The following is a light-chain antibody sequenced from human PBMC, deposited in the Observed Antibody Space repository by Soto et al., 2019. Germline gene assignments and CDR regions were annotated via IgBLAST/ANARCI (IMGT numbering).Light chain of an antibody. CDR1: QSISSW. V-gene: IGKV1-5*03. Sequence: DIQMTQSPSTLSASVGDRVTITCRASQSISSWLAWYQQKPGKAPKLLIYKASSLESGVPSRFSGSGSLTEFTLTISGPQPDDFATYYCQQYNSYPYSFGQGTKLEIK. CDR2: KAS. J-gene: IGKJ2*01. CDR3: QQYNSYPYS.